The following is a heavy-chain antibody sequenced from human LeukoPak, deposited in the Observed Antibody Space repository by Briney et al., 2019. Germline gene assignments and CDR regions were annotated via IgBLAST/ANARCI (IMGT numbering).Heavy chain of an antibody. CDR3: ASRFGMVRGFDY. D-gene: IGHD3-10*01. Sequence: GGSLRLSCAASGFTFSTYAMSRVRLAPGKGLEWVSGISGSGGSTYYADSVKGRFTISRDNAKNSLYLQMNSLRAEDTAVYYCASRFGMVRGFDYWGQGTLVTVSS. CDR1: GFTFSTYA. CDR2: ISGSGGST. J-gene: IGHJ4*02. V-gene: IGHV3-23*01.